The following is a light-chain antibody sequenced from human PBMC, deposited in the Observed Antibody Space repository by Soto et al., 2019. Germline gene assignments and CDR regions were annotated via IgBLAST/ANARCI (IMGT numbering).Light chain of an antibody. Sequence: EVVLTQSPGTLSLSPGERATLSCRASQSVSSNYLAWYQQKPGQAPRLLIYGASSRATGIPDRFSGNGSGTDFTLTISRLEPEDFAVYYCQQYGSSPSTFGQGTKLEIK. V-gene: IGKV3-20*01. J-gene: IGKJ2*01. CDR1: QSVSSNY. CDR3: QQYGSSPST. CDR2: GAS.